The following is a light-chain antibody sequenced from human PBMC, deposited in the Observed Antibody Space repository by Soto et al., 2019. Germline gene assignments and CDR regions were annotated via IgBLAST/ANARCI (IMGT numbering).Light chain of an antibody. CDR3: QSYDNSLSVYV. V-gene: IGLV1-40*01. J-gene: IGLJ1*01. Sequence: QSVLTQPPSASGTPGQRVTISCSGSRSNIGSNYVYWYQQLPGTAPNLLISGNSNQPSGVPDRFSGSTSGTSAPLAITGLQPEDDTDYYCQSYDNSLSVYVFGTGTKVTVL. CDR2: GNS. CDR1: RSNIGSNY.